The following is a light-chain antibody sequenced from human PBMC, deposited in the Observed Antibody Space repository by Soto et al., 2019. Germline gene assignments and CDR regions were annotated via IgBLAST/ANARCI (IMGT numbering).Light chain of an antibody. Sequence: EIVMTQSPATLSVSPGERATLSCTASHYVYSNVAWSQQRPGQAPRLLIYRASTRATGTPARFSGSGSGTEFTLTITSLQSEDFALYYCQQYHNLWTFGRGTKVDIK. J-gene: IGKJ1*01. CDR2: RAS. CDR3: QQYHNLWT. V-gene: IGKV3-15*01. CDR1: HYVYSN.